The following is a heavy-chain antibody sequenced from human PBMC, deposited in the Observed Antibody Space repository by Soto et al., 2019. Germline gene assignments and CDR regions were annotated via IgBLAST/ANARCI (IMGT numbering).Heavy chain of an antibody. V-gene: IGHV1-3*01. J-gene: IGHJ6*02. Sequence: GASVKVSCKDSGYTFTSYAMHWVRQAPGQRLEWIGYINAGNGNTEYSQKFQGRVTITRDTSASTAYMELSSLRSEDTAVYYCASFSKVYYYYGMDVWGQGTTVTVSS. CDR2: INAGNGNT. CDR1: GYTFTSYA. CDR3: ASFSKVYYYYGMDV.